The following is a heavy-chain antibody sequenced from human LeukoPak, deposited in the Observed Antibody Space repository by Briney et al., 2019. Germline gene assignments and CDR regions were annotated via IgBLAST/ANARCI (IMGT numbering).Heavy chain of an antibody. J-gene: IGHJ3*02. Sequence: SETLSLTCAVYGGSFSGYYWSWIRQPPGKGLEWIGEINHSGSTNYNPSLESRVTISVDTSKNQFSLKLNPVTAADTAVYYCAKSNGYGLIDIWGQGTMVTVSS. D-gene: IGHD3-10*01. CDR2: INHSGST. CDR3: AKSNGYGLIDI. V-gene: IGHV4-34*01. CDR1: GGSFSGYY.